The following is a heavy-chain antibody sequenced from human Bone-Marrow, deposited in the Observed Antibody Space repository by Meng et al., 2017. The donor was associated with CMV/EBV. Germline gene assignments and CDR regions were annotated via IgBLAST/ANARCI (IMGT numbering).Heavy chain of an antibody. CDR2: IYYSGST. V-gene: IGHV4-30-4*08. CDR3: ARVRHVPSLRIDY. Sequence: LRLACTVSGGSISSGDYYWSWIRQPPGKGLEWIGYIYYSGSTYYNPSLKSRVTISVDTSKIQFTLKLSSVTAAYTAVYYCARVRHVPSLRIDYWGQGTLVTVSS. J-gene: IGHJ4*02. CDR1: GGSISSGDYY. D-gene: IGHD1-14*01.